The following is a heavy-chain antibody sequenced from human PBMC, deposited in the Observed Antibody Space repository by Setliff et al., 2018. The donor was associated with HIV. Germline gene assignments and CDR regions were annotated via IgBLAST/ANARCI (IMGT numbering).Heavy chain of an antibody. CDR3: ARRTAVAGHWNFDL. J-gene: IGHJ2*01. Sequence: SETLSLTCTVSGGSISSSSHYWGWIRQPPGKGLEWIGSIYFSGSTYYNPSLKSRVTISVDTSKNQFSLKLSSVTAADTAVYYCARRTAVAGHWNFDLWGRGTLVTVSS. V-gene: IGHV4-39*01. D-gene: IGHD6-19*01. CDR1: GGSISSSSHY. CDR2: IYFSGST.